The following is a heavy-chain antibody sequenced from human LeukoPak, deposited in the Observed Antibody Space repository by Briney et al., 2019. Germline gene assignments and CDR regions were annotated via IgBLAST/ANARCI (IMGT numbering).Heavy chain of an antibody. CDR1: GFTFSGFY. Sequence: GGSLILSCAASGFTFSGFYMSWIRQAPGKGLEWVSCIGSSSTYTNYADSVKGRFTISRDNAKNSPYLQMDGLRAEDTAVYYCARDRGAVAATWFDYWGQGTLVTVSS. J-gene: IGHJ4*02. CDR3: ARDRGAVAATWFDY. D-gene: IGHD6-19*01. V-gene: IGHV3-11*05. CDR2: IGSSSTYT.